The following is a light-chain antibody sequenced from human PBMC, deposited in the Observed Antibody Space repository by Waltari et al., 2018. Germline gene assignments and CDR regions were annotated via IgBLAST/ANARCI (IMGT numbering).Light chain of an antibody. CDR3: CSYTGSPHVV. Sequence: QSALTQPASVSGSPGQSITISCTGTSSVVGSYNLVSWYQQHPGRAPKLMIYEVSERPSGVSNRFSGSKSGNTASLTISGLQAEDEADYYCCSYTGSPHVVFGGGTKLTVL. CDR2: EVS. CDR1: SSVVGSYNL. J-gene: IGLJ2*01. V-gene: IGLV2-23*02.